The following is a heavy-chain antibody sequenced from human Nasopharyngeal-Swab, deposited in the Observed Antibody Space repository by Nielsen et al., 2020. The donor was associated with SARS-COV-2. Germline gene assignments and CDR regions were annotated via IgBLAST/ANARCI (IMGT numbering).Heavy chain of an antibody. V-gene: IGHV3-66*01. CDR1: GFSVSYNY. CDR3: ARVLWFGELYELYFYYVMDV. Sequence: GESLKISCEVSGFSVSYNYMSWVRQAPGKGLEWVAVIYSRGEKHYTDSVKGRFNISRDNAKNSLYLQMNSLRAEDTAVYYCARVLWFGELYELYFYYVMDVWGQGTTVTVSS. D-gene: IGHD3-10*01. J-gene: IGHJ6*02. CDR2: IYSRGEK.